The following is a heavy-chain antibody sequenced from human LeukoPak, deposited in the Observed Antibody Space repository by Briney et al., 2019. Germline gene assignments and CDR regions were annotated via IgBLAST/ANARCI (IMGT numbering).Heavy chain of an antibody. CDR1: GGTFSSYA. J-gene: IGHJ4*02. CDR3: ARAPYYDFWSGYYVALDY. D-gene: IGHD3-3*01. Sequence: ASVKVSCKASGGTFSSYAISWVRQAPGQGLEWMGEIIPIFGTANYAQKFQGRVTITADESTSTAYMELSSLRSEDTAVYYCARAPYYDFWSGYYVALDYWGQGTLVTVSS. CDR2: IIPIFGTA. V-gene: IGHV1-69*01.